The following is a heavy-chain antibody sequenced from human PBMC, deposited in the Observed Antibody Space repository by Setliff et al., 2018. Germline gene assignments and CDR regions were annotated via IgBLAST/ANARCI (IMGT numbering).Heavy chain of an antibody. CDR2: IYTSVSGSN. CDR3: ARGGTFRYFDF. D-gene: IGHD5-12*01. V-gene: IGHV4-61*02. J-gene: IGHJ4*02. CDR1: GGSISSASYY. Sequence: SETLSLTCTVSGGSISSASYYWSWIRQPAGKGLEWIGRIYTSVSGSNKYNPSLKSRVTISVDTSKNQFSLKLRSVTAADTAVYYCARGGTFRYFDFWGQGAPVTVSS.